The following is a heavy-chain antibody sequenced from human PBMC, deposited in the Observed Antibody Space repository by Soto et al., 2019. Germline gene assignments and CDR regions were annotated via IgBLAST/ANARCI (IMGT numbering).Heavy chain of an antibody. Sequence: EVQLVESGGGLVQPGGSLRLSCAASGFTFSSYWMHWVRQAPGKGLVWVSRINPDGTTTTYADSVKGRFTISRDNAKNTLYLQRNSLRGDDTAVDYCARVPTGRYGVWNYWGQGTLVTVSS. D-gene: IGHD3-16*01. CDR1: GFTFSSYW. J-gene: IGHJ4*02. CDR3: ARVPTGRYGVWNY. CDR2: INPDGTTT. V-gene: IGHV3-74*01.